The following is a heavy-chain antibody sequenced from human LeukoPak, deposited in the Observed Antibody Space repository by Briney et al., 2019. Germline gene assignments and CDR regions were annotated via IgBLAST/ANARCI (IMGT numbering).Heavy chain of an antibody. CDR3: ARDGGVSGYDLLDY. CDR2: INQDGSEK. CDR1: GFTFSSFW. V-gene: IGHV3-7*01. J-gene: IGHJ4*02. Sequence: GGSLRLSCAASGFTFSSFWMTWVRQAPGKGLEWVANINQDGSEKYYVDSVKGRFTISRDNAKNSVYLQMNSLRAEDTAVYYCARDGGVSGYDLLDYWGQGTLVTVSS. D-gene: IGHD5-12*01.